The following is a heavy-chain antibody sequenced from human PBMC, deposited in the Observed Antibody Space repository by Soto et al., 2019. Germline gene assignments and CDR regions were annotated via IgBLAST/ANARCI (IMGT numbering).Heavy chain of an antibody. CDR3: AHFSDLEWFDP. CDR1: GGSISRYF. J-gene: IGHJ5*02. D-gene: IGHD2-21*01. CDR2: IFYTGST. Sequence: QVQLQESGPGLVRPSETLSLTCTVSGGSISRYFWSWIQQSPGKGLEWIGYIFYTGSTTYNPSLKSRVTISIDTSKNQFSLKLSSLTAADTAVYYCAHFSDLEWFDPWGQGTLVTVSS. V-gene: IGHV4-59*01.